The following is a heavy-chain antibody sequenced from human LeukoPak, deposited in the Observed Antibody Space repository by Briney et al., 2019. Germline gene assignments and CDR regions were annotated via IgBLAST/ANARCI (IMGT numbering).Heavy chain of an antibody. Sequence: GGSLRLSCTASGFTFSIFGMHWVRQAPGKGLEWVAFIRYDGTNKYYADSVKGRFTISRDNAKNSLYLQMNSLRAEDTAVYYCARTDRQYSGGTEDYWGQRTLVTVSS. D-gene: IGHD5-12*01. CDR1: GFTFSIFG. J-gene: IGHJ4*02. CDR3: ARTDRQYSGGTEDY. V-gene: IGHV3-30*02. CDR2: IRYDGTNK.